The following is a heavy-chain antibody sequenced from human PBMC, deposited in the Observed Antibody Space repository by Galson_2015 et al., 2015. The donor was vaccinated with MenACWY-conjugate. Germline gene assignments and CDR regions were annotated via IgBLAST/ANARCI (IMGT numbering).Heavy chain of an antibody. D-gene: IGHD3-10*01. Sequence: RINGAGSRAEYADSVEGRFTISRDNAKNTLFLQMNSLRVEDTGVYYCARIWFGEVLEVDGWGQGTLVTVSS. CDR2: INGAGSRA. CDR3: ARIWFGEVLEVDG. V-gene: IGHV3-74*03. J-gene: IGHJ4*02.